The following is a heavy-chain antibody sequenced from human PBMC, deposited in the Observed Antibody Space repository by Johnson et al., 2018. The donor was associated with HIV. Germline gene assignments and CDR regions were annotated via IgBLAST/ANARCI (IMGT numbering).Heavy chain of an antibody. CDR2: IFSGGST. J-gene: IGHJ3*02. V-gene: IGHV3-66*01. CDR1: GFTFSSYD. CDR3: AKDALRTQPGAFDI. D-gene: IGHD1-14*01. Sequence: VQLVESGGGLVQPGGSLRLSCAASGFTFSSYDMHWVRQAPGKGLEWVSVIFSGGSTYYADSVKGRFTISRDNSKNTLYLQMNSLRAEDTAVYYCAKDALRTQPGAFDIWGQGTMVTVSS.